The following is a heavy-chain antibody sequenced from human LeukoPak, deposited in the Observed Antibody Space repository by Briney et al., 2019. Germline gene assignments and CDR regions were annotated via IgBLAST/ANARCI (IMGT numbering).Heavy chain of an antibody. Sequence: GGSLRLSCAASGFTFSDYYMSWIRQAPGKGLEWVSYIISSGSTIYYADSVKGRFTISRDNAKNSLYLQMNSLRAEDTAVYYCPRDPSSYYYGSGNNWFDPWGQGTLVTVSS. D-gene: IGHD3-10*01. V-gene: IGHV3-11*01. J-gene: IGHJ5*02. CDR3: PRDPSSYYYGSGNNWFDP. CDR1: GFTFSDYY. CDR2: IISSGSTI.